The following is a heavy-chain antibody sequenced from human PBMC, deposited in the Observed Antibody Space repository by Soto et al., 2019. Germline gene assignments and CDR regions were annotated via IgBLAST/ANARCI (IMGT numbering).Heavy chain of an antibody. CDR2: IYYSGST. J-gene: IGHJ5*02. CDR3: ARRSIAAAGWWFDP. CDR1: GGSISSGGYY. Sequence: QVQLQESGPGLVKPSQTLSLTCTVSGGSISSGGYYWSWIRQHPGKGLEWIGYIYYSGSTYYNPSLKSRVTRSVDTSKNQFSLKLSSVPAADTAVYYCARRSIAAAGWWFDPWGQGTLVTVSS. V-gene: IGHV4-31*03. D-gene: IGHD6-13*01.